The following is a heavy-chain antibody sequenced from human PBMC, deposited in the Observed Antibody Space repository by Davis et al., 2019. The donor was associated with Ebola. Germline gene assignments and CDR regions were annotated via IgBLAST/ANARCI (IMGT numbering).Heavy chain of an antibody. CDR1: GYTFITYS. CDR2: ISAYNGNT. D-gene: IGHD1-14*01. J-gene: IGHJ6*02. CDR3: ARQPGVTAHVNYGMDV. Sequence: ASVKVSCKASGYTFITYSINWVRQAPGQGLEWMGWISAYNGNTNSAQKVQGRLTMTTDTSTSTAYMELRSLKSDDTAVYYCARQPGVTAHVNYGMDVWGQGTTVTVSS. V-gene: IGHV1-18*01.